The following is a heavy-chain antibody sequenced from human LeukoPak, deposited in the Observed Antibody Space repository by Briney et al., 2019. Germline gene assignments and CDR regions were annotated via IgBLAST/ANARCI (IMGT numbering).Heavy chain of an antibody. CDR1: GGSFSGYY. V-gene: IGHV4-34*01. CDR3: ARGGVYSSSRREYWFDP. CDR2: INHSGST. D-gene: IGHD6-6*01. J-gene: IGHJ5*02. Sequence: SETLSLTCAVYGGSFSGYYWSWIRQPPGKGLEWIGEINHSGSTNYNPSLRSRVTISVDTSKNQLSLKLSSVTAADTAVYYCARGGVYSSSRREYWFDPWGQGTLVTVSS.